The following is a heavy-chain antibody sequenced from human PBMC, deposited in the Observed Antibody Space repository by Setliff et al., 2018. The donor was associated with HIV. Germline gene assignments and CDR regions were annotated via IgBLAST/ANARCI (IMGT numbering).Heavy chain of an antibody. CDR2: IIPIVSIA. CDR3: ARTVIAAAGPWGSYNYLYMDV. J-gene: IGHJ6*03. D-gene: IGHD6-13*01. CDR1: GGTFSSYA. Sequence: SVKVSCKASGGTFSSYAISWVRQAPGQWLELMGGIIPIVSIANYAQKFQGRITITADKSTTTAYMGLSSLRSEDTAVYDCARTVIAAAGPWGSYNYLYMDVWGKGTTVTVSS. V-gene: IGHV1-69*10.